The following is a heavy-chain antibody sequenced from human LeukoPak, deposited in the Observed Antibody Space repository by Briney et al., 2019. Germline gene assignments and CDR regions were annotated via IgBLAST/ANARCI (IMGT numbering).Heavy chain of an antibody. D-gene: IGHD1-26*01. CDR1: GGSFSGYY. CDR2: INHSGST. Sequence: SETLSLTCAVYGGSFSGYYWSWIRQPPGKGLGWIGEINHSGSTNYNPSLKSRVTISVDTSKNQFSLKLSSVTAADTAVYYCATGREDFDYWGQGTLVTVSS. V-gene: IGHV4-34*01. CDR3: ATGREDFDY. J-gene: IGHJ4*02.